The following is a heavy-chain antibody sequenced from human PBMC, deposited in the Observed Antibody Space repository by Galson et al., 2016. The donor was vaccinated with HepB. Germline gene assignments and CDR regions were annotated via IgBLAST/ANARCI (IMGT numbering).Heavy chain of an antibody. Sequence: QSGADVKKPGESLKISCEGSGSTFSTSWIAWVRQRPGKGLEWMAIFRPDDSDTTYRPSFEGQVTVSADKSIRTAYLQWSSLKASESGMYYCARQSSGSFDFWGQGTLVTVSS. D-gene: IGHD5-12*01. CDR3: ARQSSGSFDF. J-gene: IGHJ4*02. CDR1: GSTFSTSW. CDR2: FRPDDSDT. V-gene: IGHV5-51*01.